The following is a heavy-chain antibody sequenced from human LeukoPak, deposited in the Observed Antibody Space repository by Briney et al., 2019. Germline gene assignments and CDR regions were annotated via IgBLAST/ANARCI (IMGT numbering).Heavy chain of an antibody. J-gene: IGHJ4*02. V-gene: IGHV3-7*01. CDR3: ARHAGYSSGWLVY. CDR1: GFTFSSYD. D-gene: IGHD6-19*01. Sequence: GGSLRLSCAAFGFTFSSYDMTWVRQAPGKGLEWVANIKQDGSEKYYVDSVKGRFTISRDNAKNSLYLQMNSLRAEDTAVYYCARHAGYSSGWLVYWGQGTLVTVSS. CDR2: IKQDGSEK.